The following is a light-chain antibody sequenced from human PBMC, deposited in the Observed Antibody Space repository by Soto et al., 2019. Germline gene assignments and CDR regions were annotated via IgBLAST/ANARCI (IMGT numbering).Light chain of an antibody. CDR2: GAS. J-gene: IGKJ1*01. Sequence: EIVMPQSPVTLSVSPGERATLSCRASQTVTTDLAWYQQKPGQAPRLLIYGASARATGFPARFSGSGSGTDFTLTITRLEPEDFAMYYCQQYGGSPGTFGQGTKVDIK. V-gene: IGKV3-20*01. CDR3: QQYGGSPGT. CDR1: QTVTTD.